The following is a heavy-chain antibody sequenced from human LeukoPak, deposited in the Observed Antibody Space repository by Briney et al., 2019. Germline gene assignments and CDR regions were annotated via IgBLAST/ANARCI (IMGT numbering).Heavy chain of an antibody. CDR3: ARYYYDSSGPGRYFDY. Sequence: SETLSLTCAVYGGSFSGYYWNWIRQPPGKTLEWIGEINHSGTTNYNPSLKSRVTISVDTSKNQFSLKLSSVTAADTAVYYCARYYYDSSGPGRYFDYWGQGALVTVSS. V-gene: IGHV4-34*01. CDR2: INHSGTT. J-gene: IGHJ4*02. CDR1: GGSFSGYY. D-gene: IGHD3-22*01.